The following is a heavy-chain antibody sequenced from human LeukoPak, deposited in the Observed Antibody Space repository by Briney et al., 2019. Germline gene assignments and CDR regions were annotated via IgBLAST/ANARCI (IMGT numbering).Heavy chain of an antibody. CDR3: ARDAYYYDSSGYYPY. CDR2: ISSSGSTI. J-gene: IGHJ4*02. D-gene: IGHD3-22*01. CDR1: GFTISDYY. V-gene: IGHV3-11*01. Sequence: GGSLRLSCAASGFTISDYYMSWIRQAPGKGLEWVSYISSSGSTIYYADSVKGRFTISRDNAKNSLYLQMNSLRAEDTAVYYCARDAYYYDSSGYYPYWGQGTLVTVSS.